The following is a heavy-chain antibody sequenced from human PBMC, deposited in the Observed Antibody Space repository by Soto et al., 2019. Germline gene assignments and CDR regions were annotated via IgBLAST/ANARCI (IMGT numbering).Heavy chain of an antibody. CDR2: IWYDGSNK. J-gene: IGHJ4*02. CDR1: GFTFSSYG. CDR3: ARLGIAAGDY. Sequence: QVQLVESGGGVVQPGRSLRLSCAASGFTFSSYGMHWVRQAPGKGVEWAEVIWYDGSNKYYEDSVKGRFTISRDNSKNTLYMQMNSLRAEDTAVYYCARLGIAAGDYWGQGTLVTVSS. V-gene: IGHV3-33*01. D-gene: IGHD6-13*01.